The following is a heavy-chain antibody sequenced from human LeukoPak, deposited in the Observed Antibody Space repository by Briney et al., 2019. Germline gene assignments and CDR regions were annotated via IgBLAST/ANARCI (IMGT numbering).Heavy chain of an antibody. CDR3: AKGATLVVVPFGFWD. CDR2: ISYDGSNK. D-gene: IGHD3-22*01. CDR1: GFTFSSYG. J-gene: IGHJ4*02. Sequence: PGRSLRFSCAASGFTFSSYGMHWVRQAPGKGLEWVAVISYDGSNKYYADSVEGRFTISRDNSKNTLYLQMNSLRAEDTAVYYCAKGATLVVVPFGFWDWGQGTLVTVSS. V-gene: IGHV3-30*18.